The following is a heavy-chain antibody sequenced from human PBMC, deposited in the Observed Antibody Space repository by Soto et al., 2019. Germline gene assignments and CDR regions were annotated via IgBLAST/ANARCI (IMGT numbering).Heavy chain of an antibody. CDR1: GDSVSSVTAT. CDR2: TYYRSKWYN. V-gene: IGHV6-1*01. J-gene: IGHJ2*01. Sequence: QVQLQQSGPGLVKPSQTLSLMCDISGDSVSSVTATWSWIRQSPSRGLEWLGRTYYRSKWYNDYAMYVKWRVVITPDPSKNQVSLPLKFVTREDTATYFCARDGSGFHWYFDVWGRGTLVIVSS. D-gene: IGHD6-19*01. CDR3: ARDGSGFHWYFDV.